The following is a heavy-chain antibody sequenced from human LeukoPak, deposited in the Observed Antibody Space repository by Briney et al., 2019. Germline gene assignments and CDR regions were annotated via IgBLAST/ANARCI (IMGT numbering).Heavy chain of an antibody. D-gene: IGHD2-21*01. CDR1: GFSFGNYA. CDR3: VNTYVGPKGY. CDR2: VTNSGDTT. Sequence: QTGGSLRLSCAASGFSFGNYAMSWVRQAPGRGLEWVSTVTNSGDTTYYADSVKGRLTISRDNSKDTLYLQMNSLRAEDTAVYYCVNTYVGPKGYWGQGTLVTVSS. V-gene: IGHV3-23*01. J-gene: IGHJ4*02.